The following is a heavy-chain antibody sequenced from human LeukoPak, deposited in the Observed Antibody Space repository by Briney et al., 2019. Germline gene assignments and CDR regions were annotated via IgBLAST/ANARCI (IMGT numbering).Heavy chain of an antibody. CDR1: GDSISSGGYY. D-gene: IGHD4-11*01. CDR3: ARSRRTTLDY. Sequence: PSQTLSLTCTVSGDSISSGGYYWRWIRQHPGKGLEWIGYIYYSGSTYYNPSLKSRVTISVDTSKNQFPLKLSSVTAADTAVYYCARSRRTTLDYWGQGTLVTVSS. V-gene: IGHV4-31*03. CDR2: IYYSGST. J-gene: IGHJ4*02.